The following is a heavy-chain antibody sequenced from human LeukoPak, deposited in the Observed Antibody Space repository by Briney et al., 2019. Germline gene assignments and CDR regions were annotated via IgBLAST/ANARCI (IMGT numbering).Heavy chain of an antibody. CDR1: GGSISNYY. Sequence: PSETLSLTCTVSGGSISNYYWSWLRQPGGKGLEWIGCMYPSGSTKYNPSLKSRVIISVDNSKNLLSLKLTSVTAADTAVYFCARDHYGSGSYKSYFDYWGQGTQVTVSS. D-gene: IGHD3-10*01. V-gene: IGHV4-4*07. CDR3: ARDHYGSGSYKSYFDY. CDR2: MYPSGST. J-gene: IGHJ4*02.